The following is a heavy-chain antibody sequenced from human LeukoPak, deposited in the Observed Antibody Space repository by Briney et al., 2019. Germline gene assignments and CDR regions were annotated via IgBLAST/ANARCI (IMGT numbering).Heavy chain of an antibody. V-gene: IGHV3-23*01. CDR3: AKDAGGGYSSGWYFDDY. CDR2: ISGSGGST. CDR1: GFTFSSYA. D-gene: IGHD6-19*01. Sequence: GGSRRLSCAASGFTFSSYAMSWVRQAPGKGLEWVSAISGSGGSTYYADSVKGRFTISRDNSKNTLYLQMNSLRAEDTAVYYCAKDAGGGYSSGWYFDDYWGQGTLVTVSS. J-gene: IGHJ4*02.